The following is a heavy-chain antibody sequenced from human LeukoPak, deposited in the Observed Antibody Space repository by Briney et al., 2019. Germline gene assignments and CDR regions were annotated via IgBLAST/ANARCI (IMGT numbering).Heavy chain of an antibody. CDR3: ARGRATIFGVVNWFDP. V-gene: IGHV4-30-2*01. CDR2: IYHSGST. J-gene: IGHJ5*02. D-gene: IGHD3-3*01. CDR1: GGSISSGGYS. Sequence: SQTLSLTCDVSGGSISSGGYSWRWIRQPPGKGLEWIGYIYHSGSTYYNPSLKSRVTMSVDRSKNQFSLKLSSVTAADTAVYYCARGRATIFGVVNWFDPWGQGTLITVSS.